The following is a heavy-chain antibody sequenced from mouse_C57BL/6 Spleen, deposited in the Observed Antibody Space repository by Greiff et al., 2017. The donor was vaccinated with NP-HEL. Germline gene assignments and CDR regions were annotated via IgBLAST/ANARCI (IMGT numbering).Heavy chain of an antibody. CDR3: ARRGRNSNSAWFAY. V-gene: IGHV1-50*01. Sequence: QVQLQQSGAELVKPGASVKLSCKASGYTFTSYWMQWVKQRPGQGLEWIGEIDPSDSYTNYNQKFKGKATLTVDTSSSTAYMQLSSLTSEDSAVYYCARRGRNSNSAWFAYWGQGTLVTVSA. CDR2: IDPSDSYT. CDR1: GYTFTSYW. D-gene: IGHD2-5*01. J-gene: IGHJ3*01.